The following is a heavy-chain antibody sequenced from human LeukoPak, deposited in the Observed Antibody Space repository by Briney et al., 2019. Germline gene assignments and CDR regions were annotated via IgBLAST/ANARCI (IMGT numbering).Heavy chain of an antibody. CDR1: GFTFSNYG. CDR3: ARLYLLTGYSPPTN. J-gene: IGHJ4*02. V-gene: IGHV3-30*02. CDR2: VRSDGSHT. D-gene: IGHD3-9*01. Sequence: GGSLRLSCAASGFTFSNYGMHWVRQAPGKGLDWVAFVRSDGSHTDYADSAKGRFTISRDNSKNTLYLQMDSLRAEDTAVYYCARLYLLTGYSPPTNWGQGTLVTVSS.